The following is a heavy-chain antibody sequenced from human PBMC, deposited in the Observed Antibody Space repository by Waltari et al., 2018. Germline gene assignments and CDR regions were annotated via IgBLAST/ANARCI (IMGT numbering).Heavy chain of an antibody. CDR1: GGSISSSSYY. V-gene: IGHV4-39*01. Sequence: QLQLQESGPGLVKPSETLSLTCTVSGGSISSSSYYWGWIRKPPGKGLEWIGSIYYSGSTYYNPSLKSRVTISVDTSKNQFSLKLSSVTAADTAVYYCARPRLGSYFFLDYWGQGTLVTVSS. CDR3: ARPRLGSYFFLDY. D-gene: IGHD1-26*01. J-gene: IGHJ4*02. CDR2: IYYSGST.